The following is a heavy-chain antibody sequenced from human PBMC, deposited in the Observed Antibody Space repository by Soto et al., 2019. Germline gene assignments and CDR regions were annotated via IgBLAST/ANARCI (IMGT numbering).Heavy chain of an antibody. D-gene: IGHD3-22*01. CDR3: ANDYYDSSGYYPPALLFDY. J-gene: IGHJ4*02. Sequence: QVQLVQSGAEVKKPGASVKVSCKASGYTFTSYAMHWVRQAPGQRLEWMGWINAGNGNTKYSQKFQGRVTXTXDXXANTAYMELSSLRSEDTAVYYCANDYYDSSGYYPPALLFDYWGQGTLVTVSS. V-gene: IGHV1-3*01. CDR1: GYTFTSYA. CDR2: INAGNGNT.